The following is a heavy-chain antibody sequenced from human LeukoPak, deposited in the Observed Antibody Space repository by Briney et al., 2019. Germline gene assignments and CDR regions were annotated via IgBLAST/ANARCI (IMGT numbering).Heavy chain of an antibody. J-gene: IGHJ4*02. D-gene: IGHD3-16*01. CDR2: FYNSGST. V-gene: IGHV4-4*07. CDR3: ARVGDYALKD. Sequence: SETLSLTCSVSGASISNYYWSWIRQPAGKGLEFIGLFYNSGSTNCNPSFKSRVTMSVDTSKNQFSLKLSSVTAADTAVYYCARVGDYALKDWGQGTLVTVSS. CDR1: GASISNYY.